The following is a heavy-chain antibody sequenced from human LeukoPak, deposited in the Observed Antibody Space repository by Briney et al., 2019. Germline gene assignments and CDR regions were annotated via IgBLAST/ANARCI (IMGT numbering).Heavy chain of an antibody. D-gene: IGHD2-2*01. Sequence: GGSLRLSCAASGFTFSSYWMSWVRQAPRKGLGWVANIKQDGSEKYYVDSVKGRFTISRDNAKNSLYLQMNSLRAEDTAVYYCARQGTRSYYYYMDVWGKGTTVTVSS. CDR1: GFTFSSYW. CDR3: ARQGTRSYYYYMDV. J-gene: IGHJ6*03. CDR2: IKQDGSEK. V-gene: IGHV3-7*01.